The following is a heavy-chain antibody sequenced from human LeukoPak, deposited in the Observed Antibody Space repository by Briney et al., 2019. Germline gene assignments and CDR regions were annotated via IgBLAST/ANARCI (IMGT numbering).Heavy chain of an antibody. CDR3: ARGGVTMVRGVPALNPDY. CDR2: INPSSGSA. D-gene: IGHD3-10*01. CDR1: GYTFTSYY. J-gene: IGHJ4*02. V-gene: IGHV1-46*01. Sequence: ASVKVSCKASGYTFTSYYIHWVRQAPGQGLEWMGIINPSSGSASYAQKFQGRVTMTRDMSTSTVYMELSSLRSEDTAVYYCARGGVTMVRGVPALNPDYWGQGTLVTVSS.